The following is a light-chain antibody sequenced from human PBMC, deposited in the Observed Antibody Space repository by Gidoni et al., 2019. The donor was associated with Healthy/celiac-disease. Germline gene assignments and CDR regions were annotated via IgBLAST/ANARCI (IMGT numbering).Light chain of an antibody. V-gene: IGKV4-1*01. CDR2: WAS. CDR1: QSVLYSSNNKNY. J-gene: IGKJ4*01. CDR3: QQYYSTPPT. Sequence: DVVVTQSPASLAVSLGERATINCKSSQSVLYSSNNKNYLAGYQQKPGQPPKLLIYWASTRESGVPDRFSGSGSGTDFTLTISSLQAEDVAVYYCQQYYSTPPTFGGGTKVEIK.